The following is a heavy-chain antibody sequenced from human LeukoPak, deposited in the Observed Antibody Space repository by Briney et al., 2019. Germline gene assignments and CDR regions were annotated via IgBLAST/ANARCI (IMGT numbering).Heavy chain of an antibody. Sequence: GRSLRLSCAASGFTFSNYAMHWVRQAPGKGLEWVAVISYDGSKKYYADSVKGRFTISRDDSKYTLYLQMNSLGPEDPAVYYCARALSGSPPYDSWGQGTLVTVSS. V-gene: IGHV3-30-3*01. CDR2: ISYDGSKK. CDR1: GFTFSNYA. D-gene: IGHD1-26*01. J-gene: IGHJ4*02. CDR3: ARALSGSPPYDS.